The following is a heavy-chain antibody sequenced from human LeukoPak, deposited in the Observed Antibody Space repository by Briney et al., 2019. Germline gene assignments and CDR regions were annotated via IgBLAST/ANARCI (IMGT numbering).Heavy chain of an antibody. V-gene: IGHV3-7*01. CDR1: GFTFSSYW. Sequence: GGSLRLSCAASGFTFSSYWMSWVRQAPGKGLEWVANIKQDGSEKYYVDSVKGRFTISRDNAKNSLYLQMNSLRAEDTAVYYCASIGEQWLVPRAYWYFDLWGRGTLVTVSS. J-gene: IGHJ2*01. CDR3: ASIGEQWLVPRAYWYFDL. D-gene: IGHD6-19*01. CDR2: IKQDGSEK.